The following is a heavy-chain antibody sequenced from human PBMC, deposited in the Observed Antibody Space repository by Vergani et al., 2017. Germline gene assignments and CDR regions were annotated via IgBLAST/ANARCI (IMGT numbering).Heavy chain of an antibody. CDR1: GFTFRSYP. D-gene: IGHD3-10*01. CDR3: ANLAIYYGSGSRYYVDY. Sequence: EVQLLESGGGLVQPGGSLRLSCAASGFTFRSYPMSWVRKAPGTGLEWDSDISGSGGSTYYADSVKGRLTIYRDNSKNTRYLQMNRLGAEDTAVYYCANLAIYYGSGSRYYVDYWGQGTLVTVSS. V-gene: IGHV3-23*01. J-gene: IGHJ4*02. CDR2: ISGSGGST.